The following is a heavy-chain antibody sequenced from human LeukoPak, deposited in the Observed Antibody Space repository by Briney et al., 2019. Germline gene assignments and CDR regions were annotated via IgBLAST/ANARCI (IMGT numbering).Heavy chain of an antibody. Sequence: PGGSLRLSCAASGFTVSSNYMSWVRQAPGKGLEWVSVIYSGGSTYYADSVEGRFTTSRHNSKNTLYLQMNSLRAEDTAVYYCARALAVAGPYFDYWGQGTLVTVSS. CDR3: ARALAVAGPYFDY. CDR1: GFTVSSNY. D-gene: IGHD6-19*01. CDR2: IYSGGST. J-gene: IGHJ4*02. V-gene: IGHV3-53*04.